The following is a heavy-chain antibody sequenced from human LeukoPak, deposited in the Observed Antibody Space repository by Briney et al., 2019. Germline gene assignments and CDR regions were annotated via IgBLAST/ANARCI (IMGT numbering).Heavy chain of an antibody. CDR3: ARQSVVVVAATEAWFDY. V-gene: IGHV4-39*01. Sequence: SETLSLTCTISGGSISSSSYYWGWIRQPPGKGLEWIGSIYYSGSTYYNPSLKSRVTISVDTSKNQFSLKLSSVTAADTAVYYCARQSVVVVAATEAWFDYWGQGTLVTVSS. D-gene: IGHD2-15*01. CDR2: IYYSGST. CDR1: GGSISSSSYY. J-gene: IGHJ4*02.